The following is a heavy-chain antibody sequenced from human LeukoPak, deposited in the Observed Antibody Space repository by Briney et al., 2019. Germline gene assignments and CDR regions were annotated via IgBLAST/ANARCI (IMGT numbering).Heavy chain of an antibody. V-gene: IGHV3-33*01. J-gene: IGHJ4*02. CDR2: IWYDGSNE. Sequence: GGSLRLSCAASGFSLSNYAMHWVRQTPSKGLEWVAVIWYDGSNEYYSEFVKGRFAISRDTSRNTLYLQMNNVRAEDTAVYFCARDPGLRLDSWGQGTLVTVS. D-gene: IGHD3-3*01. CDR3: ARDPGLRLDS. CDR1: GFSLSNYA.